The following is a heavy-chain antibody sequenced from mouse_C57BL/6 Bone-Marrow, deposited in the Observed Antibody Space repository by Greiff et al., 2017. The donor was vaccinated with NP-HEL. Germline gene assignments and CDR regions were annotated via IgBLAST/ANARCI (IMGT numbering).Heavy chain of an antibody. CDR2: IYPGSGNT. Sequence: VQLVESGAELVRPGASVKLSCKASGYTFTDYYINWVKQRPGQGLEWIARIYPGSGNTYYNEKFKGKATLTAEKSSSTAYMQLSSLTSEDSAVYFCARSYYGSLYYFDYWGQGTTLTVSS. D-gene: IGHD1-1*01. J-gene: IGHJ2*01. V-gene: IGHV1-76*01. CDR1: GYTFTDYY. CDR3: ARSYYGSLYYFDY.